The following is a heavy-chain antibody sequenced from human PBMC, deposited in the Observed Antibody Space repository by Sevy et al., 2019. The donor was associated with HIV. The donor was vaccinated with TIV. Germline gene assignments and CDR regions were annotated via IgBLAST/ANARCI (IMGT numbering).Heavy chain of an antibody. Sequence: GGSLRLSCVASGFTFSSYAMHWVRQAPGKGLEWVAVISYDGSNKYYADSVKGRFTISRDNSKNTLYLQMNSLRAEDTAVYYCARDRSGSGWFTYYFDYWGQGTLVTVSS. J-gene: IGHJ4*02. D-gene: IGHD6-19*01. CDR1: GFTFSSYA. CDR3: ARDRSGSGWFTYYFDY. CDR2: ISYDGSNK. V-gene: IGHV3-30-3*01.